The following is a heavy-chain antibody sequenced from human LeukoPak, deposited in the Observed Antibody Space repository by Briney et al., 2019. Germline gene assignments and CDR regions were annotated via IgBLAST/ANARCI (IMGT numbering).Heavy chain of an antibody. D-gene: IGHD3-16*02. CDR2: ISAYNGNT. CDR1: GYTFTSYG. CDR3: ARYYDYAWGSYRSYYYYYGMDV. J-gene: IGHJ6*04. Sequence: ASVKVSCKASGYTFTSYGISWARQAPGQGLEWMGWISAYNGNTNYAQKLQGRVTMTTDTSTSTAYMELRSLRSDDTAVYYCARYYDYAWGSYRSYYYYYGMDVWGKGTTVTVSS. V-gene: IGHV1-18*04.